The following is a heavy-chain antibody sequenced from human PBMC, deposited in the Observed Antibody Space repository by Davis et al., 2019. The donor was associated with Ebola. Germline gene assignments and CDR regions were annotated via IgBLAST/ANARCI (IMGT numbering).Heavy chain of an antibody. Sequence: GESLKISCAAFGFSISNYWMHWVRQAPGKGLVWVSRINTEGSTTNYADSVKGRFTISRDNAKNTLYLQMKSLRAEDTAMYYCVRDRGYYGSGSYSIGLDYWGQGTLVTVSS. CDR3: VRDRGYYGSGSYSIGLDY. J-gene: IGHJ4*02. CDR1: GFSISNYW. CDR2: INTEGSTT. D-gene: IGHD3-10*01. V-gene: IGHV3-74*01.